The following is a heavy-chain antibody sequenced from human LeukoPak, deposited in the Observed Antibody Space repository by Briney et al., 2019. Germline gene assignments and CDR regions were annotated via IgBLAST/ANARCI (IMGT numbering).Heavy chain of an antibody. V-gene: IGHV3-23*01. J-gene: IGHJ4*02. D-gene: IGHD6-13*01. CDR1: GFTFSSYA. CDR2: ISGSGGST. CDR3: AKERWYSSNWKGIDY. Sequence: LSGGSLRLSCAASGFTFSSYAMSWVRQAPGKGLEWVSVISGSGGSTYHADSVRGRFSISRDNSKSTLYLQMNSLRAEDTAVYYCAKERWYSSNWKGIDYWGQGSLVTVST.